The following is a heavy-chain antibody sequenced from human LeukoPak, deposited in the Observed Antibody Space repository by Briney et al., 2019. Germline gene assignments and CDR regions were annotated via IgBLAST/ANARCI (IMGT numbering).Heavy chain of an antibody. D-gene: IGHD6-13*01. CDR1: EFSVGSNY. CDR3: ARVRAAAYDY. V-gene: IGHV3-66*01. CDR2: IYSGGST. Sequence: TGGSLRLSCAASEFSVGSNYMTWVRQAPGKGLEWVSLIYSGGSTYYADSVKGRFTISRDNSKNTLYLQMNSLRAEDTAVYYCARVRAAAYDYWGQGTLVTVSS. J-gene: IGHJ4*02.